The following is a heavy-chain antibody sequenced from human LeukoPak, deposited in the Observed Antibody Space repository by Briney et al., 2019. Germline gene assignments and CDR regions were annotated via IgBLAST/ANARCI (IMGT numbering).Heavy chain of an antibody. J-gene: IGHJ4*02. CDR3: ARDKEVDVWGSYRYFDY. V-gene: IGHV3-21*01. Sequence: GGSLRLSCAASGFTFSSYSMNWVRQAPGKGLEWVSSISNSSSYIYYADSVKGRFTISRDNAKNSLYLQMNSLRAEDAAVYYCARDKEVDVWGSYRYFDYWGQGTLVTVSS. D-gene: IGHD3-16*02. CDR2: ISNSSSYI. CDR1: GFTFSSYS.